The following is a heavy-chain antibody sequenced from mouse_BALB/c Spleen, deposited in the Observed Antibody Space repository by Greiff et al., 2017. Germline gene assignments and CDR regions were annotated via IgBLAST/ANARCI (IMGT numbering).Heavy chain of an antibody. V-gene: IGHV2-3*01. D-gene: IGHD1-1*01. CDR1: GFSLTSYG. CDR2: IWGDGST. Sequence: QVQLQQSGPGLVQPSQSLSITCTVSGFSLTSYGVHWVRQSPGKGLEWLGVIWGDGSTNYHSALISRLSISKDNSKSQVFLKLNSLQTDDTATYYCAYYGSSYGFAYWGQGTLVTVSA. J-gene: IGHJ3*01. CDR3: AYYGSSYGFAY.